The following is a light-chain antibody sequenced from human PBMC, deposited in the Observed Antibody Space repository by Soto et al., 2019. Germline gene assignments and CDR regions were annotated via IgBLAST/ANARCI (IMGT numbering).Light chain of an antibody. CDR3: SSYASSSSPYVV. J-gene: IGLJ2*01. Sequence: QSALTQPASVSGSPGQSITISCTGTSSDVGGYNYVSWYQQHPGMAPKLMIYAVSNRPSGVSNRFSGSKSGNTASLTISGLQAEYEAHYYCSSYASSSSPYVVFGGGTKITVL. CDR2: AVS. V-gene: IGLV2-14*01. CDR1: SSDVGGYNY.